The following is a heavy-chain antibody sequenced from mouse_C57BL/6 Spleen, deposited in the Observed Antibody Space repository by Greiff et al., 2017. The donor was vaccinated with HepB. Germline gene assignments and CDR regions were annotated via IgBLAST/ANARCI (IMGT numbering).Heavy chain of an antibody. V-gene: IGHV1-52*01. Sequence: VQLQQPGAELVRPGSSVKLSCKASGYTFTSYWMHWVKQRPIQGLECIGNIDPSDSETHYNQKFKDKATLTVDKSSSTAYMQLSSLTSEDSAVYYCARSRYYGSLDYWGQGTTLTVSS. D-gene: IGHD1-1*01. J-gene: IGHJ2*01. CDR2: IDPSDSET. CDR1: GYTFTSYW. CDR3: ARSRYYGSLDY.